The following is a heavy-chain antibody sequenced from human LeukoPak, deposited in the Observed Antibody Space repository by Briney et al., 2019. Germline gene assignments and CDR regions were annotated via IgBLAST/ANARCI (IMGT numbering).Heavy chain of an antibody. Sequence: GGSLRLSCAASGFTFSSYAMNWVRQAPGKGLEWVSSISSSSSYIYYADSVKGRFTISRGNAKNSLYLQMNSLRAEDTAVYYCARDGVLVGATPGYYFDYWGQGTLVTVSS. D-gene: IGHD1-26*01. CDR2: ISSSSSYI. CDR3: ARDGVLVGATPGYYFDY. J-gene: IGHJ4*02. CDR1: GFTFSSYA. V-gene: IGHV3-21*01.